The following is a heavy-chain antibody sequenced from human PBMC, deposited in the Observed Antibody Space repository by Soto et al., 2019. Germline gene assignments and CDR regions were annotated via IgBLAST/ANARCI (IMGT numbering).Heavy chain of an antibody. CDR3: ASNYAWGNYPDY. V-gene: IGHV4-39*01. D-gene: IGHD3-16*02. CDR1: GGSISSNSHY. CDR2: IYYSGST. Sequence: QVQLQESGPGLVKPSETLSLICIVSGGSISSNSHYWGWIRQPPGRGLEWIGTIYYSGSTYYNPSLKSRVTIFVDTSMNLFSLKLSSVTATDTAVYYCASNYAWGNYPDYWGQGTLVTVSS. J-gene: IGHJ4*02.